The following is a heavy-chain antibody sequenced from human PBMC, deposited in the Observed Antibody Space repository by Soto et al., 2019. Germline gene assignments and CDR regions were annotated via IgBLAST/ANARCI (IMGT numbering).Heavy chain of an antibody. J-gene: IGHJ6*02. V-gene: IGHV1-69*13. CDR2: IIPIFGTA. Sequence: SVKVSCKASGGTFSSYAISWVRQAPGQGLEWMGGIIPIFGTANYAQKFQGRVTITADESTSTAYMELSSLRSEDTAVYYCARDSGVVVVAAMIYYYYGMDVWGQGTTVTVSS. CDR3: ARDSGVVVVAAMIYYYYGMDV. CDR1: GGTFSSYA. D-gene: IGHD2-15*01.